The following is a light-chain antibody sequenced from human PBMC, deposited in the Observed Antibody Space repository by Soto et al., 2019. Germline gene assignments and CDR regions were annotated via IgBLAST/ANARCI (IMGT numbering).Light chain of an antibody. CDR3: QQYGGSPIT. J-gene: IGKJ5*01. CDR1: QSVSSNF. V-gene: IGKV3-20*01. CDR2: AAS. Sequence: EIVLTQSPGTLSLSPGERATLSCRASQSVSSNFLAWFQQQPGQAPRLLVYAASRRVTGIPDRFSGSGSGTDLTLTISRLEPEDFAVYFCQQYGGSPITFGQGTRLEIK.